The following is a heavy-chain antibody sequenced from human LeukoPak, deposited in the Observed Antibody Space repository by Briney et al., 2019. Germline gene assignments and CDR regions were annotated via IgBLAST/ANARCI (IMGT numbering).Heavy chain of an antibody. CDR3: ARLYYGSGSPFDY. D-gene: IGHD3-10*01. CDR1: GYTFTGYY. Sequence: AASVKVSFKASGYTFTGYYMHWVRQAPGQGLEWMAWINPNSGGTNYAQKFKGRVTMTRDTSISTAYMEMSRLRSDDTAVYYCARLYYGSGSPFDYWGQGTLVNVSS. V-gene: IGHV1-2*02. CDR2: INPNSGGT. J-gene: IGHJ4*02.